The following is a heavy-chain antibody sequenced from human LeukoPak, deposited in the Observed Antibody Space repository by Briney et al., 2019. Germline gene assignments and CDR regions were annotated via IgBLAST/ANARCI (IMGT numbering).Heavy chain of an antibody. Sequence: ESGPTLVNPTQTLTLTCTFSGFSLSTTGMGVGWIRQPPGKALEWLALIFWNDVHRYSPSLRSRLTIAKDTSKNQVVLTMTNMDPVDTATYFCAHRRNYDIVTGSFDYWGQGTLVTVSS. CDR2: IFWNDVH. CDR3: AHRRNYDIVTGSFDY. J-gene: IGHJ4*02. V-gene: IGHV2-5*01. D-gene: IGHD3-9*01. CDR1: GFSLSTTGMG.